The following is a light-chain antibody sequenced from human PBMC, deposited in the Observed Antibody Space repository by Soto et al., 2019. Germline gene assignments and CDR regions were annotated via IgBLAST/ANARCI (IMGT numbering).Light chain of an antibody. CDR3: QQYNNWPPWT. J-gene: IGKJ1*01. CDR2: GAS. V-gene: IGKV3-15*01. Sequence: EIVMTQSPATLSVSPGERATLSCRASQSVSSNLAWYQQKPGQAPRLLIYGASTSATGIPARFSGSGSGTEFTLTISSLQSEDFAVYYCQQYNNWPPWTVTQGTKV. CDR1: QSVSSN.